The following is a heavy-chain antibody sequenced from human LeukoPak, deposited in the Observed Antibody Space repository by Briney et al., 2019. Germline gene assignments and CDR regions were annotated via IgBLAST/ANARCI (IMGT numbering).Heavy chain of an antibody. CDR2: ISYDGSHK. V-gene: IGHV3-30*03. CDR1: GFTFSGYG. D-gene: IGHD6-13*01. CDR3: AREGRYSGSWYWD. J-gene: IGHJ4*02. Sequence: GGSLRLSCAASGFTFSGYGMHWVRLAPGKGLEWVAVISYDGSHKYYADSLQGRFTISRDNAKNSLYLQMNSLRAEDTAVYYCAREGRYSGSWYWDWGQGTLVTVSS.